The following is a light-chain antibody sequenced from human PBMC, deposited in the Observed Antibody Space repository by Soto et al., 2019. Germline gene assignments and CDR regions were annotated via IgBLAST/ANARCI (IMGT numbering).Light chain of an antibody. CDR1: QSVSSSY. V-gene: IGKV3-20*01. Sequence: EIVLTQSPGTLSFSPGERATLYCRASQSVSSSYLAWYQQKPGQAPRLLIYGASSRATGIPDRFSGSGSGTDFTLTVSRLEPEGFAVYYCQQYGISPYTFGQGTKLEIK. J-gene: IGKJ2*01. CDR2: GAS. CDR3: QQYGISPYT.